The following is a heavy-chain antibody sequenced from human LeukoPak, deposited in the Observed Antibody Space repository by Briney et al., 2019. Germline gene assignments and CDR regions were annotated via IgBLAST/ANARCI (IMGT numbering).Heavy chain of an antibody. J-gene: IGHJ6*03. V-gene: IGHV4-59*11. CDR3: AREGYSGFYYYYMDV. CDR2: ICYSGST. D-gene: IGHD1-26*01. Sequence: SETLSLTCTVSGGSISSHYWSWIRQPPGKGLEWIGYICYSGSTNYNPSLKSRVTISVDTSKNQFSLKLSSVTAADTAVYYCAREGYSGFYYYYMDVWGKGTTVTVSS. CDR1: GGSISSHY.